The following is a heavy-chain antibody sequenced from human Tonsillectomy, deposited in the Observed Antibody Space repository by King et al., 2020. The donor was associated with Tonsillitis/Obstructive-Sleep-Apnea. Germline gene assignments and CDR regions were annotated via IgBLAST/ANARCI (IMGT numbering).Heavy chain of an antibody. CDR3: AREYFYHSSSYYDY. Sequence: VQLQQWGAGLLKPSETLSLTCAVYGGSFSGYLWSWIRQPPGKGLEWIGEINHSGSTNYNPSLKSRVTISLDTSKNQFSLKLSSGTAADTAVYYCAREYFYHSSSYYDYWGQGTLVTVSS. D-gene: IGHD3-22*01. CDR1: GGSFSGYL. V-gene: IGHV4-34*01. J-gene: IGHJ4*02. CDR2: INHSGST.